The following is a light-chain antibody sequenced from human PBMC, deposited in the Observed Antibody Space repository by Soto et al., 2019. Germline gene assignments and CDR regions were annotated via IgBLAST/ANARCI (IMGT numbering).Light chain of an antibody. Sequence: DIQMTQSPSSLSASVRDSVTITCRASQNIRNYLNWYQQKPGRAPKILIYAASSLQSGVPSRFSGGGSGTDFTLTISSLQPDDFATYYCQHYNSYSEAFGQGTKVDIK. J-gene: IGKJ1*01. CDR3: QHYNSYSEA. CDR2: AAS. CDR1: QNIRNY. V-gene: IGKV1-39*01.